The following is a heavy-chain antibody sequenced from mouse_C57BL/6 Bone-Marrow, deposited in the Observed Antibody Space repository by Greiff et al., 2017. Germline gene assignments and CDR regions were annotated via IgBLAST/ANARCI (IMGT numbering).Heavy chain of an antibody. V-gene: IGHV1-7*01. CDR3: ARPNYYGSSYWYFDV. Sequence: QVQLQQSGAELAKPGASVKLSCKASGYTFTSYWMHWVKQRPGQGLEWIGYINPSSGYTKYNQKFKDKATLTADKSSITAYMQLSSLTYEDPAVYYCARPNYYGSSYWYFDVWGTGTTVTVSS. J-gene: IGHJ1*03. CDR1: GYTFTSYW. D-gene: IGHD1-1*01. CDR2: INPSSGYT.